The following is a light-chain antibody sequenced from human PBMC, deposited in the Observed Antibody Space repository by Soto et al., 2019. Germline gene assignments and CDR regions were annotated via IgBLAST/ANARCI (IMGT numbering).Light chain of an antibody. CDR3: QQSYTTPIT. J-gene: IGKJ5*01. Sequence: DIQMTQSPSSLSASVGDRVTITCRASQSISSYLNWYQQKPGKAPNLLVYAASSLQSGVPSRFTGSGSGTDFTHTISSLQPEDFATYFCQQSYTTPITFGQGTRLEIK. V-gene: IGKV1-39*01. CDR2: AAS. CDR1: QSISSY.